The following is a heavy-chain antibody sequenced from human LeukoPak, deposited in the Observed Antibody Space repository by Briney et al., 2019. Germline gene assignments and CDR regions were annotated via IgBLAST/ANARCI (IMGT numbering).Heavy chain of an antibody. CDR1: GFTFSNYW. D-gene: IGHD2-15*01. CDR3: STVMVAGQRHMDV. CDR2: INRDETIT. V-gene: IGHV3-74*01. J-gene: IGHJ6*04. Sequence: GGSLRLSCTAYGFTFSNYWMHWVRQGPREGLVWVSRINRDETITHYADSVKGRFTISRDNAKNTLYLQMNSLRAEDTAVYYCSTVMVAGQRHMDVWGKGTTVTVSS.